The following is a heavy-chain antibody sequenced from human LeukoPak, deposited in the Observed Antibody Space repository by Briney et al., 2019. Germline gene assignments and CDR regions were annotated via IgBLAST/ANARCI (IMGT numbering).Heavy chain of an antibody. CDR3: ARVGYYYDSRALDY. V-gene: IGHV4-61*01. D-gene: IGHD3-22*01. J-gene: IGHJ4*02. CDR2: IYYSGST. CDR1: DGSVSSGSYY. Sequence: PSETLSLTCTVSDGSVSSGSYYWNWIRQPPGKGLEWIGHIYYSGSTTYNPSLKSRVTISVDMSKNQFSLKLSSVTAADTAVYYCARVGYYYDSRALDYWGQGTLVTVSS.